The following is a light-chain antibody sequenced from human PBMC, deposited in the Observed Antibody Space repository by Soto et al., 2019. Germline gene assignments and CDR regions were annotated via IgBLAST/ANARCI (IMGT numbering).Light chain of an antibody. Sequence: EIVLTQSPATLSLSPGERATLSCRASPSVTNFLAWYQQKPGQAPRLLIYGAFNRATGIPARFSGSGSGTDFTLTISSLEPEDSAVYYCQPRNVWPPVTFGQGTRLEIK. J-gene: IGKJ5*01. V-gene: IGKV3-11*01. CDR2: GAF. CDR1: PSVTNF. CDR3: QPRNVWPPVT.